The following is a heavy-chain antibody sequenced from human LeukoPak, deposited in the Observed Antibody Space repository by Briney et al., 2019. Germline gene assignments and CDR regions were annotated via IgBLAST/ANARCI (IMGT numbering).Heavy chain of an antibody. D-gene: IGHD6-13*01. CDR3: ARKIAAAGSSNPNWFDP. CDR2: ISSSGSTI. CDR1: GFTFSDYY. V-gene: IGHV3-11*01. Sequence: GGSLRLSCAASGFTFSDYYMSWIRQAPGKGLEWVSYISSSGSTIYYADSVKGRFTISRDNAKNSLYLRMNSLRAEDTAVYYCARKIAAAGSSNPNWFDPWGQGTLVTVSS. J-gene: IGHJ5*02.